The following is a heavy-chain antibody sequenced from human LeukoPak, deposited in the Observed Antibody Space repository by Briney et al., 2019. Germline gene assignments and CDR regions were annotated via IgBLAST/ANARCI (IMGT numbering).Heavy chain of an antibody. CDR1: GFTFSSYA. J-gene: IGHJ4*02. Sequence: GGSLRLSCAASGFTFSSYAMSWVRQAPGKGLEWVSAISGSGGSTYYADSVKGRFTISRDNSKNTLYLQMNSLRAEDTAVYYCAKKPSIVVVVAATFDYWGQGTLVTVSS. CDR3: AKKPSIVVVVAATFDY. D-gene: IGHD2-15*01. V-gene: IGHV3-23*01. CDR2: ISGSGGST.